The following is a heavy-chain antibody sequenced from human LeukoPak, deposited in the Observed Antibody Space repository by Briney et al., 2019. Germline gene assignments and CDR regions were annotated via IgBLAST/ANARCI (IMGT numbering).Heavy chain of an antibody. Sequence: PGRSLRLSCAASGFTFSSYGMHWVRQAPGKGLEWVAVISYDGSNKYYADSVKGRFTISRDNSKNTLSLQMNSLRAEDTAVYYCAKSRYGSGSYYSPFDYWGQGTLVTVSS. D-gene: IGHD3-10*01. J-gene: IGHJ4*02. CDR1: GFTFSSYG. V-gene: IGHV3-30*18. CDR2: ISYDGSNK. CDR3: AKSRYGSGSYYSPFDY.